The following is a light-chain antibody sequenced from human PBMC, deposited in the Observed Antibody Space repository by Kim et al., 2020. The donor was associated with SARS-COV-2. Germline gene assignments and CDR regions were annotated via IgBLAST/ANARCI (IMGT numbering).Light chain of an antibody. J-gene: IGLJ7*01. CDR3: NSRDSSGNHAV. Sequence: SELTQDPAVSVALGQTVRITCHGDSLRSYYASWYQQKPGQAPVLVIYGKNNRPSGIPDRFSGSSSGNTASLTITGAQAEDEADYYCNSRDSSGNHAVFGGGTQGTVL. CDR1: SLRSYY. CDR2: GKN. V-gene: IGLV3-19*01.